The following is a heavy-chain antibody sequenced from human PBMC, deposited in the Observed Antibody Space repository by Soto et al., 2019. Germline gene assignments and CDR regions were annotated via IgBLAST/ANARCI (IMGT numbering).Heavy chain of an antibody. CDR2: ISYDGSNK. J-gene: IGHJ4*02. CDR3: AKEGESGGRSTLFDY. V-gene: IGHV3-30*18. CDR1: GFTFSSYG. Sequence: QVQRVESGGGVVQPGRSLRLSCAASGFTFSSYGMHWVRQAPGKGLEWVAVISYDGSNKYYADSVKGRFTISRDNSKNPLYLQMNSLRAEDTAVYYCAKEGESGGRSTLFDYWGQGTLVTVSS. D-gene: IGHD2-15*01.